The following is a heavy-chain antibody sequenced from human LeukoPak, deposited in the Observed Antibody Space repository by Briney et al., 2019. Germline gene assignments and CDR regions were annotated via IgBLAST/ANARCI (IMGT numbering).Heavy chain of an antibody. J-gene: IGHJ4*02. CDR3: ARTPLGGYSYGYYFDY. CDR1: GFSLSTSGMC. D-gene: IGHD5-18*01. CDR2: IDWDDDK. V-gene: IGHV2-70*01. Sequence: SGPALVKPPQTLTLTCTFSGFSLSTSGMCVSWIRQPPGKALEWLALIDWDDDKYYSTSLKTRLTIFKDTSKNQVVLTMTNMDPVDTATYYCARTPLGGYSYGYYFDYWGQGTLVTVSS.